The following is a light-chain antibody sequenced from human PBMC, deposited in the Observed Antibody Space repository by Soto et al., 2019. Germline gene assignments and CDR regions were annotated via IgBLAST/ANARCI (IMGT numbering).Light chain of an antibody. CDR2: GAS. CDR1: QSVSSSY. CDR3: QQYGGGFA. Sequence: EIVLTQSPGTLSLSPEERATLSCRASQSVSSSYLAWYQQKPGQAPRLLIYGASSRATGIPDRFSGSGSGTDFTLTISRLEPEDFAVYYCQQYGGGFAFGPGTKVDIK. J-gene: IGKJ3*01. V-gene: IGKV3-20*01.